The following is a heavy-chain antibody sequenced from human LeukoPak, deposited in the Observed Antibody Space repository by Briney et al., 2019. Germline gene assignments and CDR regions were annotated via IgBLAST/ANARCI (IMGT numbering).Heavy chain of an antibody. CDR3: ARAADLGP. CDR2: IRRKAYGGTP. CDR1: GFNFGDYA. J-gene: IGHJ5*02. V-gene: IGHV3-49*04. Sequence: PGGSLRLSCTASGFNFGDYAMSWVRQAPGKGLEWLGFIRRKAYGGTPQHAASLEGRFTISRDDSKSIVYLQMNSLKTEDTAVYYCARAADLGPWGQGTLVTVSS.